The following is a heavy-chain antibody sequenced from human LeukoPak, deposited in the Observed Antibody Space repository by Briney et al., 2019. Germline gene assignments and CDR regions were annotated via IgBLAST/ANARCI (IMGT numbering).Heavy chain of an antibody. J-gene: IGHJ3*02. CDR2: IYYSGST. Sequence: SETLSLTCPVSGGSISSSSYYWGWIRQTPGMGLEWIGSIYYSGSTYYNPSLKSRVTISLDTSKNQFSLKLSSVTAADTAVYYCARWDTALAFDIWGQGTMVTVSS. CDR3: ARWDTALAFDI. D-gene: IGHD5-18*01. CDR1: GGSISSSSYY. V-gene: IGHV4-39*07.